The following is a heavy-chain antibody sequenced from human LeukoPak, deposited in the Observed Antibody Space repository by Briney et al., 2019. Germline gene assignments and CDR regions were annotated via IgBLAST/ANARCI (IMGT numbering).Heavy chain of an antibody. Sequence: GGSLRLSCAASGFTFSSYGMHWVRQAPGKGLEWVAVMSYDGSNKYYADSVKGRFTISRDNSKNTLYLQMNSLRAEDTAVYYCAKETRDSSGYYYPDYWGQGTLVTVSS. D-gene: IGHD3-22*01. CDR2: MSYDGSNK. J-gene: IGHJ4*02. V-gene: IGHV3-30*18. CDR3: AKETRDSSGYYYPDY. CDR1: GFTFSSYG.